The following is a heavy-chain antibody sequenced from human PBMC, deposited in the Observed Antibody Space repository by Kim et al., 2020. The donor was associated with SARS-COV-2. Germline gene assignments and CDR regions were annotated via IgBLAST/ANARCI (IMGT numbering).Heavy chain of an antibody. CDR1: GISVSYNH. CDR2: LYSGGTI. V-gene: IGHV3-66*01. CDR3: SGDIMHDGLGFFDL. J-gene: IGHJ2*01. D-gene: IGHD3-16*01. Sequence: GGSLRLSCAVSGISVSYNHMSWVRQAPGKGLVWVSVLYSGGTIDYADSLRGRFSISTNSSDKTLYLQMYSLRGEDTAVYYCSGDIMHDGLGFFDLWGRSTLVTVSS.